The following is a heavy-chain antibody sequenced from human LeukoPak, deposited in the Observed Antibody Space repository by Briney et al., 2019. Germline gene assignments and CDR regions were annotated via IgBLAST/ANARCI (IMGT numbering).Heavy chain of an antibody. CDR2: INPGGGST. V-gene: IGHV1-46*01. J-gene: IGHJ4*02. CDR1: GYTFASYY. CDR3: ARGDIDY. Sequence: ASVKVSYKASGYTFASYYVHWVRQAPGQGLEWMGVINPGGGSTSCAQKFQGRVTMTRDTSTSTVYMELSSLRSEDTAVYYCARGDIDYWGQGTLVTVSS.